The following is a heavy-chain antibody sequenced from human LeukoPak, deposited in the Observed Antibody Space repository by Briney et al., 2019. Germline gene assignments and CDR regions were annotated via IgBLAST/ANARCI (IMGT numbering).Heavy chain of an antibody. Sequence: SETLSLTCAVSGGSISSGGYYWRWIRQPPGKGLEWIGEINHSGSTNYNPSLKSRVTISVDTSKNQFSLKLSSVTAADTAVYYCARDQTGDYWGQGTLVTVSS. CDR3: ARDQTGDY. J-gene: IGHJ4*02. CDR1: GGSISSGGYY. D-gene: IGHD1-14*01. CDR2: INHSGST. V-gene: IGHV4-39*07.